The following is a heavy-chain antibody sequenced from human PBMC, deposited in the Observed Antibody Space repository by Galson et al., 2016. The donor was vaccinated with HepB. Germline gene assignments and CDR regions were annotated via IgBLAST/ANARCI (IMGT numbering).Heavy chain of an antibody. D-gene: IGHD5-18*01. J-gene: IGHJ4*02. V-gene: IGHV3-11*06. Sequence: GKGLEWVSYLSGSSGYRNYADTVKGRFTISRDNRKNSLYLQINSLRAEDTAVYYCARAVDTPLEVHFDYWGQGTPVTVSS. CDR3: ARAVDTPLEVHFDY. CDR2: LSGSSGYR.